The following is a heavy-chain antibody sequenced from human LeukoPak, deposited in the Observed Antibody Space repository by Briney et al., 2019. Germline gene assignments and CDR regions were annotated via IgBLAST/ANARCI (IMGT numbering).Heavy chain of an antibody. J-gene: IGHJ4*02. D-gene: IGHD1-26*01. V-gene: IGHV3-7*01. CDR3: ARDAYSGSYHDY. Sequence: GGSLRLSCAASGFTFSSYWMSWVRQAPGKGLEWVANIKQDGSEKYYVDSVKGRFTISRDNSKNTLYLQMNSLRAEDTAVYYCARDAYSGSYHDYWGQGTLVTVSS. CDR2: IKQDGSEK. CDR1: GFTFSSYW.